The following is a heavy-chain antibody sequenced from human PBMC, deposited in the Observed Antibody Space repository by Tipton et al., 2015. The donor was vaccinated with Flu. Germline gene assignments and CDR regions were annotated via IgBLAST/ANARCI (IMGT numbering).Heavy chain of an antibody. Sequence: TLSLTCTVSGASISSESYYWGWIRQPPGKGLEWIGNIYHSGSTNYNPSLKSRVTISLDKSKNQFSLNLSSVTAADTAVYYCARGLGVVVAVAFDIWGQGTMVTVSS. D-gene: IGHD2-15*01. J-gene: IGHJ3*02. CDR3: ARGLGVVVAVAFDI. CDR1: GASISSESYY. CDR2: IYHSGST. V-gene: IGHV4-39*07.